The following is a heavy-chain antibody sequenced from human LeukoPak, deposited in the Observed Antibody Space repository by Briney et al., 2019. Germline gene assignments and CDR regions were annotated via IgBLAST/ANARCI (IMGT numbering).Heavy chain of an antibody. V-gene: IGHV3-9*01. CDR3: AKGPGGSYSGHTNAFDI. J-gene: IGHJ3*02. CDR2: ISWNSGSI. Sequence: GGSLRLSCAASGFTFDDYAMHWVRQAPGKGLEWVSGISWNSGSIGHADSVKGRFTISRDNAKNSLYLQMNSLRAEDTALYYCAKGPGGSYSGHTNAFDIWGQGTMVTVSS. CDR1: GFTFDDYA. D-gene: IGHD1-26*01.